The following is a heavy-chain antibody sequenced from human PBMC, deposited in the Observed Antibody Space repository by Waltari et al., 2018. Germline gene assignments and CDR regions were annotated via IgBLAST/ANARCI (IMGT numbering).Heavy chain of an antibody. V-gene: IGHV3-30*03. CDR3: ARVFGYGSGSNNWFDP. D-gene: IGHD3-10*01. J-gene: IGHJ5*02. Sequence: QVQLVESGGGVVQPGRSLRLSCAASGFTFSSYGMHWVRQAPGEGLEWVAVISYDGSNIYYVDSVKGRFTISRDNAKNSLYLQMNSLRAEDTAVYYCARVFGYGSGSNNWFDPWGQGTLVTVSS. CDR2: ISYDGSNI. CDR1: GFTFSSYG.